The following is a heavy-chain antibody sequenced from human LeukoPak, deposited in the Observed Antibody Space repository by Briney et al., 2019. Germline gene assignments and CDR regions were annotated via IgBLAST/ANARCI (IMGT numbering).Heavy chain of an antibody. V-gene: IGHV1-8*01. Sequence: GASVKVSCKVSGYTLTELSMHWVRQATGQGLEWMGWMNPNSGNTGYAQKFQGRVTMTRNTSISTAYMELSSLRSEDTAVYYCARAGGDYYDSSGYYYGIDYWGQGTLVTVSS. D-gene: IGHD3-22*01. CDR3: ARAGGDYYDSSGYYYGIDY. CDR1: GYTLTELS. J-gene: IGHJ4*02. CDR2: MNPNSGNT.